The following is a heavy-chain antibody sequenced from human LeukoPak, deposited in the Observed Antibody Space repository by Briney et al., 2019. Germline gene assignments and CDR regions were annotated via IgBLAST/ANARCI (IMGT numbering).Heavy chain of an antibody. CDR1: GGSISSSNW. Sequence: PSETLSLTCAVSGGSISSSNWWSWVRQPPGKGLEWIGEIYHSGSTNYNPSLKSRVTISVDKSKNQFSLKLSSVTAADTAVYYCASYGDYVLKLVDYWGQGTLVTVSS. V-gene: IGHV4-4*02. CDR3: ASYGDYVLKLVDY. CDR2: IYHSGST. J-gene: IGHJ4*02. D-gene: IGHD4-17*01.